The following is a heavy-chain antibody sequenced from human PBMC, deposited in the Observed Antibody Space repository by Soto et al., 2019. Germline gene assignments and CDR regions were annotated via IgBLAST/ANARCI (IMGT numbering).Heavy chain of an antibody. Sequence: EVQLLESGGGLVQPGGSLRLSCGVSGFTFNDFEMNWVRQAPGKGPEWLAYIDGSGATKKYADSGRGRFTISRDNPNNSLFRQMSSLSAADTAIYYCARGFGGFNYWGQGTLVSVSS. V-gene: IGHV3-48*03. CDR3: ARGFGGFNY. CDR1: GFTFNDFE. D-gene: IGHD3-10*01. CDR2: IDGSGATK. J-gene: IGHJ4*02.